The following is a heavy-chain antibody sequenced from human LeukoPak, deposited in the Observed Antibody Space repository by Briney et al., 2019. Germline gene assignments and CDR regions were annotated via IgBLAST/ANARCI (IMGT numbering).Heavy chain of an antibody. V-gene: IGHV1-3*03. CDR2: INAGNGNT. CDR1: GYTFTSYT. Sequence: ASVKVSCKASGYTFTSYTIHWVRQAPGQRLEWMGWINAGNGNTKYSQEFQDRVTITRDTSASTAYMELSSLRSEDTAVYYCATGLWFGKYLDVWGKGTTVTISS. D-gene: IGHD3-10*01. CDR3: ATGLWFGKYLDV. J-gene: IGHJ6*04.